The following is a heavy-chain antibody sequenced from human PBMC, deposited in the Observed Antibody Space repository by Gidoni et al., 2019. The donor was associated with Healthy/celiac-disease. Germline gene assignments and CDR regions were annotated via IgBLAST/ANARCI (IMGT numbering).Heavy chain of an antibody. CDR1: GFPFSSFS. CDR3: AKGYYYDSSGYFPWGDYYYGMDV. J-gene: IGHJ6*02. Sequence: EVQLLESGGGLVQPGGSLSLSFAASGFPFSSFSLRCVRQAPGTGLAWVSAISGSGGSTYYADSGKGRFTISRDNSKKTLYLQMNSLRAEDTAVYYCAKGYYYDSSGYFPWGDYYYGMDVWGQGTTVTVSS. CDR2: ISGSGGST. V-gene: IGHV3-23*01. D-gene: IGHD3-22*01.